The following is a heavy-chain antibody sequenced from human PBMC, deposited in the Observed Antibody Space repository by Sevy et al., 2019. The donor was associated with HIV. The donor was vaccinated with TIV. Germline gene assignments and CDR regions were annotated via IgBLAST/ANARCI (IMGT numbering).Heavy chain of an antibody. D-gene: IGHD2-2*02. CDR3: ARVVPCVNIPSRYIDY. V-gene: IGHV4-61*01. CDR2: IYYSGST. CDR1: GDSVNNNSYY. Sequence: SETLSLTCTVSGDSVNNNSYYWTWIRQPTGKGLEWIGYIYYSGSTNNNPSLKIRVTMSLDTSKTQFSLKLTSVTAAETSVYYCARVVPCVNIPSRYIDYWGQGILVSVSS. J-gene: IGHJ4*02.